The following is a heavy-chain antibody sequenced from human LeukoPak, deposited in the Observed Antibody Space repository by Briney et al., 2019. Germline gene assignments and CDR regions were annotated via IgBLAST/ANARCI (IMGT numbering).Heavy chain of an antibody. D-gene: IGHD1/OR15-1a*01. CDR3: ARVNISNWHSCDY. V-gene: IGHV4-4*02. CDR2: IYHSGSP. Sequence: SGTLSLTCAVSGVSISSNNWWGWVRQPPGKGLEWIGEIYHSGSPNYNPSLKSRVTISVDKSRNHFSLNLSSVTAADTAVYYCARVNISNWHSCDYWGQGTLVTVSS. J-gene: IGHJ4*02. CDR1: GVSISSNNW.